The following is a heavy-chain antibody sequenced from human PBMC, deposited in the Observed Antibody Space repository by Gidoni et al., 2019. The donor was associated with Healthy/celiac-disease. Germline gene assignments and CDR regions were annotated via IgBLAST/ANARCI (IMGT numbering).Heavy chain of an antibody. D-gene: IGHD2-21*01. V-gene: IGHV3-72*01. Sequence: VQLVESGGGLVQPGGPLRLSCAASGLPFSDHYMDGVRQAPGKGLEWVGSTRNKANSYTTKYAASVKGRFTISRDDSRNSLYLQMSSLKAEDTAMYFCAKVVAPSYSFGYWGQGTLVTVSS. CDR1: GLPFSDHY. CDR3: AKVVAPSYSFGY. CDR2: TRNKANSYTT. J-gene: IGHJ4*02.